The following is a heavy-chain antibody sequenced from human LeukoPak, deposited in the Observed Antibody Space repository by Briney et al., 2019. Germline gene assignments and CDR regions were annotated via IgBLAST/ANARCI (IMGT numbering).Heavy chain of an antibody. J-gene: IGHJ4*02. D-gene: IGHD3-22*01. Sequence: SETLSLTCTVSGGSISNYYWSWIRQPPGKELEWIGYIYHSGSTNYNPSLKSRVTISQDTSENQFSLKLSSVTAADTAVYYCARNADDSSSYPYFDYWGQGTLVTVSS. CDR1: GGSISNYY. V-gene: IGHV4-59*01. CDR3: ARNADDSSSYPYFDY. CDR2: IYHSGST.